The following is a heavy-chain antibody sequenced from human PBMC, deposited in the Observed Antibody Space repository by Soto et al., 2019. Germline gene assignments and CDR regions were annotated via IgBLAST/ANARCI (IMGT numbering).Heavy chain of an antibody. CDR2: IYYSGSP. Sequence: QVQLQESGPGLVKPSQTLSLTCTVSGGSISSGDYYWSWIRQPPGKGLEWIGYIYYSGSPDYNPSLKGRVTISVDSSKNQFSLKLGSVTAAVSAVYYCARGSFDSSAYSHHFDYWGQGTLVTVSS. J-gene: IGHJ4*02. CDR1: GGSISSGDYY. CDR3: ARGSFDSSAYSHHFDY. V-gene: IGHV4-30-4*01. D-gene: IGHD3-22*01.